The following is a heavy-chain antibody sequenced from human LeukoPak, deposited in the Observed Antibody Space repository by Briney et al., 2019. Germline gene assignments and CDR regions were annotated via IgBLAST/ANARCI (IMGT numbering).Heavy chain of an antibody. CDR1: GYTFTSYG. V-gene: IGHV1-18*01. CDR2: ISAYNGNT. Sequence: ASVKVSCKASGYTFTSYGISWVRQAPGQGLEWMGWISAYNGNTNYAQKLQGRVTMTTDTSTSTAYMELRSLRSDDTAVYYCARGPRITMVRGGQWYYYMDVWGKGTTVTISS. J-gene: IGHJ6*03. CDR3: ARGPRITMVRGGQWYYYMDV. D-gene: IGHD3-10*01.